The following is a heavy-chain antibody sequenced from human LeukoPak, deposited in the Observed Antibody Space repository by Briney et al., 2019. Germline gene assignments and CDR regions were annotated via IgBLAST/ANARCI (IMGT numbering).Heavy chain of an antibody. J-gene: IGHJ6*02. CDR2: ISSSGSTI. D-gene: IGHD3-9*01. V-gene: IGHV3-48*03. CDR3: ARDPQYYDILTGYPFYYYYYGMDV. Sequence: PGGSLRLSCAASGFTFSSYEMNWVRQAPGKGLEWVSYISSSGSTIYYADSVKGRFTISRDNAKNSLYLQMNSLRAEDTAVYYCARDPQYYDILTGYPFYYYYYGMDVWGQGTTVTVSS. CDR1: GFTFSSYE.